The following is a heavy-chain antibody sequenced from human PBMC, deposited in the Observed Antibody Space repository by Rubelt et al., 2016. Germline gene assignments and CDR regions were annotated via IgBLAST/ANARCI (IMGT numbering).Heavy chain of an antibody. CDR2: ISAYNGNT. J-gene: IGHJ3*02. CDR3: ARRDGYNWDDAFDI. Sequence: QVQLVQSGAEVKKPGASVKVSCKASGYTFTSYGISWVRQAPGQGLEWLGWISAYNGNTNYAEKRQGRVTRTTDTSTRTAYMGLRSVRSDDTAVYYCARRDGYNWDDAFDIWGQGTMVTVSS. CDR1: GYTFTSYG. D-gene: IGHD5-24*01. V-gene: IGHV1-18*01.